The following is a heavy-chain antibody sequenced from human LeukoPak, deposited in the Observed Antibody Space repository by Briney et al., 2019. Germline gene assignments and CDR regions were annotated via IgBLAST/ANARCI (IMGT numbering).Heavy chain of an antibody. CDR2: IFYSGST. CDR3: ARGPQYCSGGICYHNYFYGMDV. Sequence: SETLSLTCTVSGVSISSYYWSWIRQPPGKGLEWIGYIFYSGSTNYNPSLKSRVTISVDTSKNQFSLRLTSVTAADTAVYYCARGPQYCSGGICYHNYFYGMDVWGKGTTVTVSS. V-gene: IGHV4-59*01. D-gene: IGHD2-15*01. J-gene: IGHJ6*04. CDR1: GVSISSYY.